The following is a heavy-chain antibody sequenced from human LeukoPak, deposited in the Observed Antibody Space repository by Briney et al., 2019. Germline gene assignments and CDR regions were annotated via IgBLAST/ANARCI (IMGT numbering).Heavy chain of an antibody. V-gene: IGHV4-31*03. J-gene: IGHJ4*02. CDR2: IYYSGST. D-gene: IGHD3-9*01. Sequence: SETLSLTCTVSGGSISSGGYYWSWIRQHPGKGLEWIGYIYYSGSTYYNPSLKSRVTISVDTSKNQFSLKLSSVTAADTAVYYCARGPYVLRYFDWSHYFDYWGQGTLVTVSS. CDR3: ARGPYVLRYFDWSHYFDY. CDR1: GGSISSGGYY.